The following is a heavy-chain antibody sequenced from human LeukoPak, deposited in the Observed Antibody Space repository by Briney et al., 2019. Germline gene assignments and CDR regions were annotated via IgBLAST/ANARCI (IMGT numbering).Heavy chain of an antibody. CDR1: GFTFSSYA. Sequence: PGGSLRLSCAASGFTFSSYAMSWVRQAPGKGLEWVSAISGSGGSTYYADSVKGRFTISRDNSKNTLYLQMNSLRAEDTAVYYCAKVKITMVRGVIIFDYWGQGTLVTVSS. D-gene: IGHD3-10*01. J-gene: IGHJ4*02. CDR3: AKVKITMVRGVIIFDY. CDR2: ISGSGGST. V-gene: IGHV3-23*01.